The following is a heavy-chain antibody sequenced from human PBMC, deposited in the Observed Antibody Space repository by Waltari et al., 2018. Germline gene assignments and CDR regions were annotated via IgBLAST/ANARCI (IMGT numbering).Heavy chain of an antibody. D-gene: IGHD2-2*01. CDR1: GFTFSSYG. J-gene: IGHJ6*03. CDR3: AKDGSFVVVPEAMFDYYMDV. V-gene: IGHV3-30*02. CDR2: IRYDGSNA. Sequence: QMQLVESGGGVVQPGGSLRLTCAASGFTFSSYGMHWVRQAPGKGLEGVAFIRYDGSNAYYADSVKGRFTISRDNSKNTLSLHMNSLRPEDTAVYYCAKDGSFVVVPEAMFDYYMDVWGKGTTVSVS.